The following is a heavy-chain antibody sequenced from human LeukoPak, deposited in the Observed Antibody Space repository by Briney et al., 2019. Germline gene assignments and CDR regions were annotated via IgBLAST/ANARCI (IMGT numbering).Heavy chain of an antibody. D-gene: IGHD3-3*01. CDR3: ARYDFWTGSSSVGAMDV. Sequence: SETLSLTCTVSGGSISSYYWSWIRQPAGKGLEWIGRIYTSGSTNYNPSLKSRVTMSVDTSKNQFSLKLSSVTAADTAVYFCARYDFWTGSSSVGAMDVWGQGTTVSVSS. CDR1: GGSISSYY. V-gene: IGHV4-4*07. J-gene: IGHJ6*02. CDR2: IYTSGST.